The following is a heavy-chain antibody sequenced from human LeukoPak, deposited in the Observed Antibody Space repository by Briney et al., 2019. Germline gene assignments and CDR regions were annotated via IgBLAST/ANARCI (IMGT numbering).Heavy chain of an antibody. D-gene: IGHD3-3*01. CDR3: ASLGVVAYNWFDP. CDR2: IIPILGIA. CDR1: GYTFSSYA. V-gene: IGHV1-69*04. J-gene: IGHJ5*02. Sequence: SVKVSCKASGYTFSSYAISWVRQAPGQGLEWMGRIIPILGIANYAQKFQGRVTITADKSTSTAYMELSSLRSEDTAVYYCASLGVVAYNWFDPWGQGTLVTVSS.